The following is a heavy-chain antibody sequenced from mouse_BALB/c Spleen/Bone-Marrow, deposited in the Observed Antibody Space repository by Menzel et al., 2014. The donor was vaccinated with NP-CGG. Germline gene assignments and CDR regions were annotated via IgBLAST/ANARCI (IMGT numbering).Heavy chain of an antibody. CDR2: ISSGGSYT. V-gene: IGHV5-9-4*01. J-gene: IGHJ2*01. D-gene: IGHD3-1*01. Sequence: EVQAVESGGGLVKPGGSLKLSCAASGFTFXYYGMSWVRQAPEKRLEWVAEISSGGSYTYYPDTATGRFTISRDNAKNTLYLGMSSLRSEDTAMYYCARDSSGYFDYWGQGTTLTVSS. CDR1: GFTFXYYG. CDR3: ARDSSGYFDY.